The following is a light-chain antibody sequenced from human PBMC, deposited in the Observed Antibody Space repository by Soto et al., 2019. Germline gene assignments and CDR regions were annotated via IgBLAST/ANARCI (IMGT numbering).Light chain of an antibody. V-gene: IGKV1-39*01. J-gene: IGKJ4*01. CDR1: QSIRNY. CDR2: AAS. CDR3: QESYSTPLT. Sequence: DIQMAQSPSSLSASVGDRITITCRASQSIRNYLNWYQQKPGKAPDLLIYAASSLQSGVPSRFSGRGSGTDFTLTISSLQPEDFATYYCQESYSTPLTFGGGTKVEIK.